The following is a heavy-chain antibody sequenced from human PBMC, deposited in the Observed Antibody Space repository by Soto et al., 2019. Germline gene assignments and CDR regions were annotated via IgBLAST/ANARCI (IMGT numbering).Heavy chain of an antibody. CDR2: IYYSGST. CDR1: GGSISSGGYY. V-gene: IGHV4-31*03. J-gene: IGHJ4*02. CDR3: ARDRGCAGGSCRAFDY. Sequence: PSETLSLTCTVSGGSISSGGYYWSWIRQHPGKGLEWIGYIYYSGSTYYNPSLKSRLTISVDTSKNQFSLKLSSVTAADTAVYYCARDRGCAGGSCRAFDYWGQGTLVTVSS. D-gene: IGHD2-15*01.